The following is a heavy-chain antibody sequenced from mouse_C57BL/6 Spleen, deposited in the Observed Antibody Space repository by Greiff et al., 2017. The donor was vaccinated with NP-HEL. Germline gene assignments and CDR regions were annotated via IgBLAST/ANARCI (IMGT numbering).Heavy chain of an antibody. J-gene: IGHJ2*01. CDR1: GYSITSGYY. V-gene: IGHV3-6*01. CDR2: ISYDGSN. Sequence: EVQRVESGPGLVKPSQSLSLTCSVTGYSITSGYYWNWIRQFPGNKLEWMGYISYDGSNNYNPSLKNRISITRDTSKNQFFLKLNSVTTEDTATYYCAREVSRGYFDYWGQGTTLTVSS. CDR3: AREVSRGYFDY. D-gene: IGHD6-2*01.